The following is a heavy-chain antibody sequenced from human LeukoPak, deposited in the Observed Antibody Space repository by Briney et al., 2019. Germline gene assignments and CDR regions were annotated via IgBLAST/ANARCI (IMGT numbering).Heavy chain of an antibody. Sequence: SETLSLTCAVYGGSFSGYYWSWIRQPPGKGLEWIGEIYHSGSTNYNPSLKSRVIISVDTSKNQFSLKLSSVTAADTAVYYCARLTGLGRIAVAGPNWFDPWGQGTLVTVSS. D-gene: IGHD6-19*01. CDR1: GGSFSGYY. CDR3: ARLTGLGRIAVAGPNWFDP. J-gene: IGHJ5*02. CDR2: IYHSGST. V-gene: IGHV4-34*01.